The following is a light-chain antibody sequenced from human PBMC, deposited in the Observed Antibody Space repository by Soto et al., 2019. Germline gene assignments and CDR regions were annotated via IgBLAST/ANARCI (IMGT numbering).Light chain of an antibody. CDR3: CSYAGSMDV. V-gene: IGLV2-23*01. CDR2: EGS. CDR1: SSDVGSYNL. Sequence: SALTQPASVSGSPGQSITISCTGTSSDVGSYNLVSWYQQHPGKAPKLMIYEGSKRPSGVSNRFSGSKSGNTASLTISGLQAEDEADYYCCSYAGSMDVFGTGTKLTVL. J-gene: IGLJ1*01.